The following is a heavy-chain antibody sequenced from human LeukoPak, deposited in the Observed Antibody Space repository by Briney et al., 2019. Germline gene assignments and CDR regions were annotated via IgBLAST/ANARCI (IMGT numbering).Heavy chain of an antibody. CDR3: ASFIAVAGSFDY. CDR2: IYTSGST. V-gene: IGHV4-61*02. J-gene: IGHJ4*02. CDR1: GGSISSGSYY. D-gene: IGHD6-19*01. Sequence: SQTLSLTCTVSGGSISSGSYYWSWIRQPAGKGLEWIGRIYTSGSTYYNPSLKSRVTISVDTSKNQFSLKLSSVTAADTAVYYCASFIAVAGSFDYWGQGTLVTVSS.